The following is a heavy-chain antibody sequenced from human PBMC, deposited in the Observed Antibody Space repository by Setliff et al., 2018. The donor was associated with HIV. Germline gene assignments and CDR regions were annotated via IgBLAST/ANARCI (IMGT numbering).Heavy chain of an antibody. D-gene: IGHD3-10*01. CDR1: GGSISSSSYY. Sequence: SETLSLTCTVSGGSISSSSYYWGWIRQPPGKGLEWIGSIYYSGSTYYNPSLKSRVTISVGTSKNQFSLKMRSVTAADTAVYYCATSPAGEILGSRPFYFDYWGQGTLVTVS. J-gene: IGHJ4*02. CDR3: ATSPAGEILGSRPFYFDY. CDR2: IYYSGST. V-gene: IGHV4-39*07.